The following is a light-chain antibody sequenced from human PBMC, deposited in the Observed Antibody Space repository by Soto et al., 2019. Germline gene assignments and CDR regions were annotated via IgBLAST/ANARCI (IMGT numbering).Light chain of an antibody. J-gene: IGKJ2*01. CDR1: QSLVHRDGNTY. Sequence: VMTQTPLSSRVTLGQPASISCRSSQSLVHRDGNTYLSWLHQRPGQPPRLLIYMISDRFSGVPDRFSGSGAGTDFTLKISRMEAEDVGVYYCMQATQPYTFGQGTKLEIE. CDR2: MIS. V-gene: IGKV2-24*01. CDR3: MQATQPYT.